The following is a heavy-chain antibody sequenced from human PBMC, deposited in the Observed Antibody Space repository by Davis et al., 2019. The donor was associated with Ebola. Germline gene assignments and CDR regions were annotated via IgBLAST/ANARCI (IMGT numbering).Heavy chain of an antibody. Sequence: GGSLRLSCSAYGFTFGDYAINWVRQAPGRGLEWVGFIRSKAYGGKTQYAASVKGRFTISRDDSRSIVFLQMNSLKIDDTAVYYCTRDLKQPPPSYYFGMDVWGQGTTVTVSS. J-gene: IGHJ6*02. V-gene: IGHV3-49*04. CDR3: TRDLKQPPPSYYFGMDV. CDR1: GFTFGDYA. D-gene: IGHD3-10*01. CDR2: IRSKAYGGKT.